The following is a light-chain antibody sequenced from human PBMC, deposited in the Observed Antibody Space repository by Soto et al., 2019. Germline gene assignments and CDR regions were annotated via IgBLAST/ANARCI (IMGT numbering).Light chain of an antibody. V-gene: IGKV3-15*01. J-gene: IGKJ1*01. Sequence: EIGMTQSPVTLSVSPGERATLSCRASQSVGINLDWYQQKPGQAPRLLIYGASTRATGIPARFSGSGSGTEFTLTISSLQSEDSAVYYCQQYDNWLRTFGQGTKVEIK. CDR1: QSVGIN. CDR3: QQYDNWLRT. CDR2: GAS.